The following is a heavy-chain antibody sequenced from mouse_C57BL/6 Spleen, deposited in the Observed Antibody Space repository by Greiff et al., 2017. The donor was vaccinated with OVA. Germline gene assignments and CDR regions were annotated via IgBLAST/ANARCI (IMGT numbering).Heavy chain of an antibody. D-gene: IGHD1-2*01. CDR3: ARDLLRRAMDY. J-gene: IGHJ4*01. Sequence: EVNVVESGGGLVKPGGSLKLSCAASGFTFSDYGMHWVRQAPEKGLEWVAYISSGSSTIYYADTVKGRFTISRDNAKNTLFLQMTSLRSEDTAMYYCARDLLRRAMDYWGQGTSVTVSS. CDR1: GFTFSDYG. CDR2: ISSGSSTI. V-gene: IGHV5-17*01.